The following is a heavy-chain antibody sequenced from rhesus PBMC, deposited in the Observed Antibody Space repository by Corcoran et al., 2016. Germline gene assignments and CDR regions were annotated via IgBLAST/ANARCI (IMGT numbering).Heavy chain of an antibody. CDR2: CYGRCSST. Sequence: QLQLQESGPGLVKPSETLSVTCAVSGGSISSSYWSWIRQAPGKGLEWIGYCYGRCSSTNYHPSLKSRVTLSVDTSKNQLSLKLSSVTAADTAVYYCASDRGMDAFDFWGQGLRVTVSS. CDR3: ASDRGMDAFDF. CDR1: GGSISSSY. J-gene: IGHJ3*01. V-gene: IGHV4-169*02. D-gene: IGHD5-42*01.